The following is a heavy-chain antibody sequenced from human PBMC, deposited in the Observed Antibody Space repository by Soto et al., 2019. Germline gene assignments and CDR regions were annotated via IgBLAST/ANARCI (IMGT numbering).Heavy chain of an antibody. V-gene: IGHV3-30*04. CDR3: ARDDFDNYFHYYGMDV. Sequence: GGSLRLCCEASGFSFSAYAMNWVRQAPGRGLEWLSVISFDGRTESYADSVKGRFTISRDNSKNTLYLEMNSLRPEDTGVYYCARDDFDNYFHYYGMDVWGQGTTVTVSS. D-gene: IGHD3-22*01. J-gene: IGHJ6*02. CDR1: GFSFSAYA. CDR2: ISFDGRTE.